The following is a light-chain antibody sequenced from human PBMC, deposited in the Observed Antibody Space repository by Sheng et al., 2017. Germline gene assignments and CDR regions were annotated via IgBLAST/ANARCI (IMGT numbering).Light chain of an antibody. CDR1: SSDVGGYNF. CDR3: MSYSGTNTLWV. Sequence: QSALTQPASVSGSPGQSITISCTGTSSDVGGYNFVSWYQQYPGKAPKLIIYDVTKRPSGFSNRFSGSKSGNTASLTISGLQAGDEADYYCMSYSGTNTLWVFGGGTKLTVL. V-gene: IGLV2-14*03. J-gene: IGLJ3*02. CDR2: DVT.